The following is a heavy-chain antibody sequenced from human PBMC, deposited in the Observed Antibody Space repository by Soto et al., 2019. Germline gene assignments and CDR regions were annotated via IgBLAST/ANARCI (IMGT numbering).Heavy chain of an antibody. Sequence: GGSLRLSCAASTFTFSSYWMHWVRQAPGKGPVWVSRINPDATRIDYADPVKGRFTISRDNARSTLYLQMNSLRGEDTALYYCATAGSYRFDYWGQGTLVTVSS. CDR1: TFTFSSYW. CDR2: INPDATRI. D-gene: IGHD3-16*02. V-gene: IGHV3-74*01. CDR3: ATAGSYRFDY. J-gene: IGHJ4*02.